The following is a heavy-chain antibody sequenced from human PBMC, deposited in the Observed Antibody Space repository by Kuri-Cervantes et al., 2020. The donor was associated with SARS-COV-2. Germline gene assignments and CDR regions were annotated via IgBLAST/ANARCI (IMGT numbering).Heavy chain of an antibody. D-gene: IGHD3-3*01. J-gene: IGHJ3*02. CDR2: IYPDDSDT. Sequence: GESLKISCKVSGYSFNSHWIGWVRQPPGKGLEWMGIIYPDDSDTRYSPSFQGQVTISADKSISTAYLQWSSLKASDTAMYYCARLGKGYDFWSGYYAFDIWGQGTMVTVSS. CDR1: GYSFNSHW. CDR3: ARLGKGYDFWSGYYAFDI. V-gene: IGHV5-51*01.